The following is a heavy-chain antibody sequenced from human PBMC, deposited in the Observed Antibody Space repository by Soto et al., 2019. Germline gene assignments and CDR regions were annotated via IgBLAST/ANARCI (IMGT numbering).Heavy chain of an antibody. J-gene: IGHJ4*02. CDR3: ASLPTIFGVVVSHN. CDR1: GGSISSGGYY. V-gene: IGHV4-31*03. Sequence: SETLSLTCTVSGGSISSGGYYWSWIRQHPGKGLEWIGYIYYSGSTYYNPSLKSRVTISVDTSKNQFSLKLSSVTAADTAVYYCASLPTIFGVVVSHNWGQGTLVTVSS. D-gene: IGHD3-3*01. CDR2: IYYSGST.